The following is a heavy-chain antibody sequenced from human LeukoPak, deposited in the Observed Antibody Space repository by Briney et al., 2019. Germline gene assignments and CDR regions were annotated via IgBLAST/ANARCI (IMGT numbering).Heavy chain of an antibody. J-gene: IGHJ4*02. V-gene: IGHV4-59*12. Sequence: KASETLSLTCTVSGGSISSYYWSWIRQPPGKGLEWIGYIYYSGSTNYNPSLKSRVTISVDTSKNQFSLKLSSVTAADTAVYYCARGLGRLRNYWGQGTLVTVSS. CDR1: GGSISSYY. D-gene: IGHD5-12*01. CDR2: IYYSGST. CDR3: ARGLGRLRNY.